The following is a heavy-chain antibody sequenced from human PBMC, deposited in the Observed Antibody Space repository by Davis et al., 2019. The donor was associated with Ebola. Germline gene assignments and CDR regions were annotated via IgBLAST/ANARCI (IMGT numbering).Heavy chain of an antibody. CDR3: ARHRRRAYYDYIWGRYLFDY. J-gene: IGHJ4*02. Sequence: SETLSLTCTVSGGSISSSSYYWGWIRQPPGKGREWIGSIYYSGSTYYNPSLKSRVTISVDTSKNQFSLKLSSVTAADTAVYYCARHRRRAYYDYIWGRYLFDYWGQGTLVTVSS. CDR2: IYYSGST. V-gene: IGHV4-39*01. CDR1: GGSISSSSYY. D-gene: IGHD3-16*02.